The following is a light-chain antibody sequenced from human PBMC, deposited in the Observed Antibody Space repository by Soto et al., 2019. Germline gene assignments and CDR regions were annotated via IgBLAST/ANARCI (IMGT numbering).Light chain of an antibody. J-gene: IGLJ1*01. CDR1: TSDVRGYNY. Sequence: QSALTQPASVSGSAGQSITISCTGTTSDVRGYNYVSWYQHHPGKAPKLMIFEVSNRPSGVSNRFSGSKSGKTASLSISGLQTEDEADYYCTSYTSSNTLVFGTGTKVTVL. CDR2: EVS. CDR3: TSYTSSNTLV. V-gene: IGLV2-14*01.